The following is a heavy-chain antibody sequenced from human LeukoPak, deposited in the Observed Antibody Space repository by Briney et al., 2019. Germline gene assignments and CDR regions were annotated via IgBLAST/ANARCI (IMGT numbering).Heavy chain of an antibody. V-gene: IGHV3-30*02. D-gene: IGHD6-13*01. J-gene: IGHJ4*02. CDR1: AFTFRSYG. CDR2: IRYHGSDK. Sequence: PGGSLRLSCAASAFTFRSYGMHWVRQAPGKGLEWVAFIRYHGSDKYYADSVKDRFTISRDNSKNTLYLQMNSLRAEDTAVYYCARDPSIAAAGYFDYWGQGTLVTVSS. CDR3: ARDPSIAAAGYFDY.